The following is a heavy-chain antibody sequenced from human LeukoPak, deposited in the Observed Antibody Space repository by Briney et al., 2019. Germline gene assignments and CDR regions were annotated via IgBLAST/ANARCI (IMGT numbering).Heavy chain of an antibody. CDR2: INHSGST. CDR1: GGSFNDYY. J-gene: IGHJ4*02. V-gene: IGHV4-34*01. Sequence: SETLSLTCAVYGGSFNDYYWSWIRQPPGKGLEWIGEINHSGSTNYNPSLESRVTISVDTSKNQFSLKLSSVTAADTAVYYCARGGYCSSTSCSSFDYWGQGTLVTVSS. D-gene: IGHD2-2*01. CDR3: ARGGYCSSTSCSSFDY.